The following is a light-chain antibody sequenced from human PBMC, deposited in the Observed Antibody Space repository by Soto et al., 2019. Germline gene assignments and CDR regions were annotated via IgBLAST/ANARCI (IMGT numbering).Light chain of an antibody. CDR2: EAT. CDR3: QQYSTYWT. J-gene: IGKJ1*01. V-gene: IGKV1-5*01. Sequence: DIQMTQSPSTLSASVGDRVTITCRASQSISTWLAWYQQKPGKAPKLLIFEATALETVVPSRFSGSGSGTYFTLTITSLQPDDLATYYCQQYSTYWTFGQGTKVEVK. CDR1: QSISTW.